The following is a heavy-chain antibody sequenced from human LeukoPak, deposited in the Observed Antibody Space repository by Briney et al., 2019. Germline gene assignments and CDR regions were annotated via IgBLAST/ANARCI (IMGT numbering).Heavy chain of an antibody. CDR3: AKGNNWNYRDAFDI. CDR1: GFTFSSYW. Sequence: GGSLRLSCAASGFTFSSYWMHWVRQAPGKGLVWVSRINSDGSSTSYADSVKGRFTISRDNSKNTLYLQMNSLRAEDTAVYYCAKGNNWNYRDAFDIWGQGTMVTVSS. D-gene: IGHD1-7*01. J-gene: IGHJ3*02. CDR2: INSDGSST. V-gene: IGHV3-74*01.